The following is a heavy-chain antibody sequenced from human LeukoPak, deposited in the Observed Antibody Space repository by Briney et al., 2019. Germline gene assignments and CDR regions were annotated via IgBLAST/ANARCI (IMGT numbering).Heavy chain of an antibody. Sequence: GGSLRLSCAASGFTFSSYEMNWVRQAPGKGLEWVSYISSSGNTIYYADSVKGRFTISRDNARNSLYLQMNSLRAEDTAVYYCARDHGSDWHYFDYWGQGTLVTLSS. J-gene: IGHJ4*02. CDR1: GFTFSSYE. CDR2: ISSSGNTI. V-gene: IGHV3-48*03. D-gene: IGHD6-19*01. CDR3: ARDHGSDWHYFDY.